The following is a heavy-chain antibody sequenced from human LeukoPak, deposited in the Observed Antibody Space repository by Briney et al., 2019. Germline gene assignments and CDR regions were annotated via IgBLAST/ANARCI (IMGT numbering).Heavy chain of an antibody. CDR1: GYTFTGYY. J-gene: IGHJ4*02. V-gene: IGHV1-2*02. D-gene: IGHD6-19*01. Sequence: ASVKVSCKASGYTFTGYYMHWVRQAPGQGLEWMGWINPNSGGTNYAQKFQGRVTMTRDTSISTAYMELSRLRSDDTAVYYCARGRIAVAGTPVPDFDYWAREPWSPSPQ. CDR2: INPNSGGT. CDR3: ARGRIAVAGTPVPDFDY.